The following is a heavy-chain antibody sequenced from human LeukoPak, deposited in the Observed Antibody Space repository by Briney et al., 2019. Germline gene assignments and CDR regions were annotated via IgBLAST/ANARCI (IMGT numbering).Heavy chain of an antibody. D-gene: IGHD3-3*01. J-gene: IGHJ5*02. V-gene: IGHV3-23*01. CDR2: ISGSGGNT. CDR3: ARGAYYDFWSGPKGNWFDP. Sequence: GGSLRLSCAASGFTFSSYAMSWVRQAPGKGLEWVSSISGSGGNTYYADSVKGRFTISRDNSKNTLYLQMNSLRAEDTAVYYCARGAYYDFWSGPKGNWFDPWGQGTLVTVSS. CDR1: GFTFSSYA.